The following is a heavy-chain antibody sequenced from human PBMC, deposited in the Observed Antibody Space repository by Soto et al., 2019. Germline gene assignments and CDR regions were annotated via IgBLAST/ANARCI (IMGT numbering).Heavy chain of an antibody. J-gene: IGHJ4*02. Sequence: EVQLVESGGGLVQPGGSLRLSCAASGFSFSSYWMSWVRQAPGKGLEWVANILLDGSEKNYVDSVKGRFTISRDNANNSLYLQLTSLSAEDSAVYYCARRGSYRIGPFDYWGQGTLVTVSS. CDR2: ILLDGSEK. CDR1: GFSFSSYW. CDR3: ARRGSYRIGPFDY. V-gene: IGHV3-7*01. D-gene: IGHD6-19*01.